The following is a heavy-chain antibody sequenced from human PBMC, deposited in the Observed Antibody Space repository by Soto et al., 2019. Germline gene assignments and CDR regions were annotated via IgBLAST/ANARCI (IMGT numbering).Heavy chain of an antibody. V-gene: IGHV4-34*02. CDR3: ARTDIVTTNCFDP. J-gene: IGHJ5*02. CDR2: INHRGRA. D-gene: IGHD5-12*01. CDR1: GESFIGYY. Sequence: QLHLQQWGAGLLKPSETLSLTCAGYGESFIGYYGTWIRQPPGKGLEWSGEINHRGRANYNPSLTSRVTISVDTSNNQFSLKLSSVTAADTSVYYCARTDIVTTNCFDPWGQGTLVTVSS.